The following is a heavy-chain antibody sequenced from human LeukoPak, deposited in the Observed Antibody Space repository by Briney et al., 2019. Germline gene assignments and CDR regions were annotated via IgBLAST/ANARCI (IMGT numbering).Heavy chain of an antibody. J-gene: IGHJ4*02. V-gene: IGHV4-39*07. CDR2: IYYSGST. Sequence: SETLSLTCTVSGGSISSSSYYWGWIRQPPGKGLEWIGSIYYSGSTYYNPSLKSRVTISVDTSKNQFSLKLSSVTAADTAVYYCASYSSSLHFDYWGQGTLVTVSS. CDR3: ASYSSSLHFDY. CDR1: GGSISSSSYY. D-gene: IGHD6-6*01.